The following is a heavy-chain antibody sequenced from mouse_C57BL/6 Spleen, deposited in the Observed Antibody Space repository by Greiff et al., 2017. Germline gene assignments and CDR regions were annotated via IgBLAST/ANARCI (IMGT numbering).Heavy chain of an antibody. CDR3: AWGYYYGSSFAMDY. CDR1: GYSITSGYY. J-gene: IGHJ4*01. CDR2: ISYDGSN. D-gene: IGHD1-1*01. Sequence: EVKLQESGPGLVKPSQSLSLTCSVTGYSITSGYYWNWLRQFPGKKLEWMGYISYDGSNNYNPSLKNRISITRDTSKNPFFLKLNSVTTEDTATYYCAWGYYYGSSFAMDYWGQGTSVTVSS. V-gene: IGHV3-6*01.